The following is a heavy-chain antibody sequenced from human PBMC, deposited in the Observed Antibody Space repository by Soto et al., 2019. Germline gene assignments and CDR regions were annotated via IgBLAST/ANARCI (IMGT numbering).Heavy chain of an antibody. J-gene: IGHJ1*01. D-gene: IGHD5-12*01. V-gene: IGHV3-48*02. CDR1: GFTFSSYS. CDR2: ISSSSSTI. CDR3: ARDSPSRDGYNPIEYFQH. Sequence: GGSLRLSCAASGFTFSSYSMNWVRQAPGKGLEWVSYISSSSSTIYYADSVKGRFTISRDNAMNSLYLQMNSLRDEDTAVYYCARDSPSRDGYNPIEYFQHWGQGTLVTVSS.